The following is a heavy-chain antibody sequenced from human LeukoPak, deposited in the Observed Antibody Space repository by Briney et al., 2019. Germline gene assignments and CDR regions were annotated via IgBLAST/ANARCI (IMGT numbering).Heavy chain of an antibody. CDR1: GFTFSTYS. D-gene: IGHD5-24*01. V-gene: IGHV3-30*19. CDR2: ISYDGSNK. Sequence: LTGGSLRLSCAASGFTFSTYSMSWVRQAPGKGLEWVAVISYDGSNKYYADSVKGRFTFSRDNSKNTLYLQMNSLRAEDTALYYCARDEDAYNKGGLDYWGQGTLVTVSS. CDR3: ARDEDAYNKGGLDY. J-gene: IGHJ4*02.